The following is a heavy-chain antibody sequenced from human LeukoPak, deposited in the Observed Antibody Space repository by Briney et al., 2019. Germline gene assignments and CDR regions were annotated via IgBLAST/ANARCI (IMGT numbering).Heavy chain of an antibody. D-gene: IGHD6-13*01. CDR2: IYHSGST. CDR3: ARRGGQQLVGIDY. V-gene: IGHV4-4*02. CDR1: GGSISSSNW. J-gene: IGHJ4*02. Sequence: SETLSLTCAASGGSISSSNWWSWVRQPPGKGLEWIGEIYHSGSTNYNPSLKSRVTISVDKSKNQFSLKLSSVTAADTAVYYCARRGGQQLVGIDYWGQGTLVTVSS.